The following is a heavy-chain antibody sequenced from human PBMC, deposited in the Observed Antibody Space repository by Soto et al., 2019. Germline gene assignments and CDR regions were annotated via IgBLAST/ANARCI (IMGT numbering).Heavy chain of an antibody. Sequence: QITLKESGPTLVKPTQTLTLTCTFSGFSLSTTGVGVGWIRQPPGKALEWLALIYCDDDKRYSPSLKSRLTITKDTSKNQVVLTMTTMDHLDTATYYCAHSDYIRPLDSWGQGTLVTVSS. D-gene: IGHD4-17*01. CDR3: AHSDYIRPLDS. CDR2: IYCDDDK. J-gene: IGHJ4*02. V-gene: IGHV2-5*02. CDR1: GFSLSTTGVG.